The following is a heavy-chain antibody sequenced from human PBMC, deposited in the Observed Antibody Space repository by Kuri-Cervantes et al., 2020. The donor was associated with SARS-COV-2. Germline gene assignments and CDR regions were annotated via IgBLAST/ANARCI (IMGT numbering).Heavy chain of an antibody. Sequence: GGSLRLSCAASGFTFSSYEMSWVRQAPGKGLEWVSYISSSGSTIYYADSVKGRFTISRDNSKNTLYLQMNSLKAEDTAVYYCAKVYSSSWYGPDVWGQGTTVTVSS. CDR3: AKVYSSSWYGPDV. CDR2: ISSSGSTI. CDR1: GFTFSSYE. D-gene: IGHD6-13*01. V-gene: IGHV3-48*03. J-gene: IGHJ6*02.